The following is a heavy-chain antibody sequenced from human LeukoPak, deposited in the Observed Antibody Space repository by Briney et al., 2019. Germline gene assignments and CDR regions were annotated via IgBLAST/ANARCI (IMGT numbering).Heavy chain of an antibody. Sequence: SETLSLTCTVSGGSISSSYWPWIRQPPGKALEWIGYVHNSGSTNYNPSLKSRVTISVDTSKNQFYLKLNSVTAADTAVYYCARRLLQSSGFGPQNWFDPWGQGTLVTVSS. V-gene: IGHV4-4*09. J-gene: IGHJ5*02. D-gene: IGHD3/OR15-3a*01. CDR3: ARRLLQSSGFGPQNWFDP. CDR2: VHNSGST. CDR1: GGSISSSY.